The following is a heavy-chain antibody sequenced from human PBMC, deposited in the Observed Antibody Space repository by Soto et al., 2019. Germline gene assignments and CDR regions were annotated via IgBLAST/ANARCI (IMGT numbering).Heavy chain of an antibody. CDR2: IIPIFGTA. Sequence: SVKVSCKASGGTFSSYAISWVRQAPGQGLEWMGGIIPIFGTANYAQKFQGRVTITADESTSTAYMELSSLRSEDTAVYYCARDAPNGYAFWSGYYSYYYYGMDVWGQGTTVTVSS. CDR1: GGTFSSYA. CDR3: ARDAPNGYAFWSGYYSYYYYGMDV. J-gene: IGHJ6*02. V-gene: IGHV1-69*13. D-gene: IGHD3-3*01.